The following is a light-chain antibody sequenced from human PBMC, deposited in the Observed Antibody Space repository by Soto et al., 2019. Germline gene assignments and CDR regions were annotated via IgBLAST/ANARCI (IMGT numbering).Light chain of an antibody. Sequence: QSALAQPASVSDSPGQSITISCTGTSSDVGGSNFVSWYPQHPGKPPKLIIYDVANRPSGVSNRSSGSKSGSTASLIISRLQTEDEADYYCVSYTSSTTYVFGTGTKVTVL. CDR3: VSYTSSTTYV. CDR1: SSDVGGSNF. CDR2: DVA. V-gene: IGLV2-14*03. J-gene: IGLJ1*01.